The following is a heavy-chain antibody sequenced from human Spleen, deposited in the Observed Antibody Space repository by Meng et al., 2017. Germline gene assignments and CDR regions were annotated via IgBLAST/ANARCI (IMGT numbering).Heavy chain of an antibody. V-gene: IGHV4-61*02. J-gene: IGHJ5*02. Sequence: SETLSLTCSVSGGSISSGNYFWSWIRQPAGKRLEWIGRIYASGSTNYNPSLKSRVTISIDTSKNQFSLKLNSVTAADTAVYYCARVTVTTAGWFDPWGQGTLVTVSS. D-gene: IGHD4-17*01. CDR2: IYASGST. CDR3: ARVTVTTAGWFDP. CDR1: GGSISSGNYF.